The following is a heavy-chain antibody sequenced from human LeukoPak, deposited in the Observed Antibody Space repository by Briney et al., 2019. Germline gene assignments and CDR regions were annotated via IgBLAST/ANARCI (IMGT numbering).Heavy chain of an antibody. J-gene: IGHJ4*02. CDR3: AKGWYYFDY. CDR1: GFTFSSYG. CDR2: ISSNGGST. Sequence: GRSLRLSCAASGFTFSSYGMHWVRQAPGKGLEYVSAISSNGGSTYYANSVKGRFTISRDNSKNTLYLQMGSLRAEDMAVYYCAKGWYYFDYWGQGTLVTVSS. V-gene: IGHV3-64*01. D-gene: IGHD6-13*01.